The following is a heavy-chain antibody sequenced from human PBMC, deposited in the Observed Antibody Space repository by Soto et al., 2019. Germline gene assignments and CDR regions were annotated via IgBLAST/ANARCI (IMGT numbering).Heavy chain of an antibody. CDR3: ARGPVLYYYGSGSYSSYATTFDY. CDR1: GYTFTSYD. D-gene: IGHD3-10*01. V-gene: IGHV1-8*01. CDR2: MNPNSGNT. J-gene: IGHJ4*02. Sequence: QVQLVQSGAEVKKPGASVKVSCKASGYTFTSYDINWVRQATGQGHEWMGWMNPNSGNTGYAQMFWGRVTLTRHTAISTAYMELGSLRSEDTAVYYCARGPVLYYYGSGSYSSYATTFDYWGQGTLVTVSS.